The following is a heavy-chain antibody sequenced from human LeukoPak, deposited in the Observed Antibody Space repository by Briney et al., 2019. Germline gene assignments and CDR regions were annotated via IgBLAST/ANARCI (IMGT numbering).Heavy chain of an antibody. D-gene: IGHD1-26*01. V-gene: IGHV3-43*01. CDR2: ISWDGGST. CDR1: GFTFDDYT. Sequence: PGGSLRLSCAASGFTFDDYTMHWVRQAPGKGLEWVSLISWDGGSTYYADSVKGRFTISRDNSKNSLYLQMNSLRTEDTALYYCATSDSGSNPIWAFDIWGQGTMVTVSS. J-gene: IGHJ3*02. CDR3: ATSDSGSNPIWAFDI.